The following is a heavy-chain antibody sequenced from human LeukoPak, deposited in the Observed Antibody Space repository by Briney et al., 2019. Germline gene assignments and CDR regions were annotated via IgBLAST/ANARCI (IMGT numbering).Heavy chain of an antibody. Sequence: GGSLRLSCAASGFTFNTYWMSWVRQAPGKGLEWVANIKQDGTEKYYVDSVKGRFTISRDNAKNSLYLQMNSLRAEDTAVYYCARSGHYYDSSGYYWPFSDYYYGMDVWGQGTTVTVSS. CDR2: IKQDGTEK. D-gene: IGHD3-22*01. J-gene: IGHJ6*02. V-gene: IGHV3-7*01. CDR3: ARSGHYYDSSGYYWPFSDYYYGMDV. CDR1: GFTFNTYW.